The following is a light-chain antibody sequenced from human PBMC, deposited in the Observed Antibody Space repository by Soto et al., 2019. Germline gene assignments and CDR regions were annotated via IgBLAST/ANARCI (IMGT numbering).Light chain of an antibody. J-gene: IGKJ1*01. V-gene: IGKV1-39*01. CDR2: AAS. CDR3: QQKYRLPRT. Sequence: DIQMTQSPSSLSAFVGDRVTLTCRASQTISMYLNWYQQKPGKAPILLISAASSLQSGVPSRFSGSGSGTDFTLTISSLQPEDFATYFCQQKYRLPRTFGQGTKVDIK. CDR1: QTISMY.